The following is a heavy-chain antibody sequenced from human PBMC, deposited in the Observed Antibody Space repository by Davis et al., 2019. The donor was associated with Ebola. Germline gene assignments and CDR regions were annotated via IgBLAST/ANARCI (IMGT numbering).Heavy chain of an antibody. V-gene: IGHV3-23*01. CDR1: GFTFSSYG. D-gene: IGHD7-27*01. CDR3: AKEKVTGSSYYFDH. CDR2: ISGGGYTT. J-gene: IGHJ4*02. Sequence: GESLKISCTASGFTFSSYGMNWVRQTPGKGLEWVSGISGGGYTTDYADSVKGRFTISRDNSKSTLYLHMSSLRGEDTAIYYCAKEKVTGSSYYFDHWGQGALVTVSS.